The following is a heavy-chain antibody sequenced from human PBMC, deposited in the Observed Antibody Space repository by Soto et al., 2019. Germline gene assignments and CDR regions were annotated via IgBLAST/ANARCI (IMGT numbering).Heavy chain of an antibody. CDR2: ISVNSASI. CDR1: GFTFDDYA. J-gene: IGHJ3*02. V-gene: IGHV3-9*01. CDR3: AKDIRGEIVAMGYAFDI. D-gene: IGHD5-12*01. Sequence: PGGSLRLSCAASGFTFDDYAMHWVRQAPGKGLEWVSGISVNSASIGHADSVKGRFTISRDNAKNSLYLQMNSLRAEDTALYYCAKDIRGEIVAMGYAFDIWGQGTMVTVS.